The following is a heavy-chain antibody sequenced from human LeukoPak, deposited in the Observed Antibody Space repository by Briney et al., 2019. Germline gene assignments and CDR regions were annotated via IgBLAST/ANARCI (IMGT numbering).Heavy chain of an antibody. CDR3: ARGHPYYSGSYNYFDL. D-gene: IGHD3-10*01. J-gene: IGHJ4*02. CDR2: ISYDESNK. V-gene: IGHV3-30-3*01. CDR1: GFTFSSYA. Sequence: PGTSLRLSCAASGFTFSSYALHWVRQAPGKGLEWVALISYDESNKYYADSVKGRFTISRDNSNSALHLQMNSLKPADTAVYYCARGHPYYSGSYNYFDLWGQGTLVTVSS.